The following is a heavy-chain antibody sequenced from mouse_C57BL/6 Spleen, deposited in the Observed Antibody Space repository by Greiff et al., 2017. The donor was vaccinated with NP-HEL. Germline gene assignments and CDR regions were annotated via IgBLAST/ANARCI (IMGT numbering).Heavy chain of an antibody. Sequence: VQLQQPGAELVKPGASVKMSCKASGYTFTSYWITWVKQRPGQGLEWIGDIYPGSGSTTYNEKFKSKATLTVDTSSSTAYMQLSSLTSEDSAVYYCARNDGYYRDWYFDVWGTGTTVTVSS. J-gene: IGHJ1*03. V-gene: IGHV1-55*01. CDR3: ARNDGYYRDWYFDV. CDR1: GYTFTSYW. D-gene: IGHD2-3*01. CDR2: IYPGSGST.